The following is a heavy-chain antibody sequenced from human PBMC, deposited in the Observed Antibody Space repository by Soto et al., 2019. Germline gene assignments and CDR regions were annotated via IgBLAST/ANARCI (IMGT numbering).Heavy chain of an antibody. D-gene: IGHD2-21*02. J-gene: IGHJ1*01. CDR1: GFTFSSYA. Sequence: EVLLLQSGGGLVQPGGSLTLSCAASGFTFSSYAMSCVRQAPGKGLEWVSGISGSGCSTYYADSVKGRFTISRDNTKNTLYLQMNSLRAEDTAAYYCSTSPLMCGGDCYLCQVWGQGTLVTVSS. V-gene: IGHV3-23*01. CDR2: ISGSGCST. CDR3: STSPLMCGGDCYLCQV.